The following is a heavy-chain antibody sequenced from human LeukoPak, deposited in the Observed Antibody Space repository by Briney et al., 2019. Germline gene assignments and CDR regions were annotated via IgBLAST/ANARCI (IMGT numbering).Heavy chain of an antibody. D-gene: IGHD3-10*01. CDR1: GFTFSSYG. J-gene: IGHJ4*02. CDR2: INHDGSEK. Sequence: PGGSLRLSCAASGFTFSSYGMQWVRQAPGRLEWVANINHDGSEKNYVDSVEGRFTITRDNTKKSLYLQMNSLGAEDTAVYYCARGTALPGVDYWGQGTLVIVSS. V-gene: IGHV3-7*01. CDR3: ARGTALPGVDY.